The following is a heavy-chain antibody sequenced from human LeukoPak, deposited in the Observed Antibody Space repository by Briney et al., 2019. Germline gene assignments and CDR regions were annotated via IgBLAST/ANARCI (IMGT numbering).Heavy chain of an antibody. J-gene: IGHJ5*02. V-gene: IGHV4-34*01. CDR1: GGSFSGYY. D-gene: IGHD2-2*01. CDR2: INHSGST. Sequence: PSETLSLTCAVYGGSFSGYYWSWIRQPRGKGLEWIGEINHSGSTNYNPSLKSRVTISVDTSKNQFSLKLSSVTAADTAVYYCAIHIVVVPAAKKKNWFDPWGQGTLVTVSS. CDR3: AIHIVVVPAAKKKNWFDP.